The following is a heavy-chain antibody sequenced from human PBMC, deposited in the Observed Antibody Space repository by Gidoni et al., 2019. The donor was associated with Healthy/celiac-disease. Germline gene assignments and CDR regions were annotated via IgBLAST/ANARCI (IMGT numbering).Heavy chain of an antibody. CDR3: ARVIAITGTTLGGMDV. CDR1: GGSFSSSA. D-gene: IGHD1-7*01. Sequence: QVQLLQSGAEVKKPGASVKVSCKACGGSFSSSAITRVRQAPGQGLEWMGGITPIFGTANYAQKFQGRVTITADKSTSTAYMELSSLRSEDTAVYYCARVIAITGTTLGGMDVWGQGTTVTVSS. J-gene: IGHJ6*02. V-gene: IGHV1-69*06. CDR2: ITPIFGTA.